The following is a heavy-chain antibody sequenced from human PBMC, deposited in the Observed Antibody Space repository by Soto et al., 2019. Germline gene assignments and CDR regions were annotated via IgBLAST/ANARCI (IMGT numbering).Heavy chain of an antibody. CDR1: GFSLTTSGVG. Sequence: QITLNESGPTQVKPRQTLTLTCTFSGFSLTTSGVGVGWIRQSPGKAPEWLALIYWDDDKRYSPSLKSRLTITNAPSKNPVILTMADLDPADTATSYCAHRVLRTVFGLVTTTAIYFDFWGQGTPVAVSS. CDR2: IYWDDDK. J-gene: IGHJ4*02. V-gene: IGHV2-5*02. D-gene: IGHD3-3*01. CDR3: AHRVLRTVFGLVTTTAIYFDF.